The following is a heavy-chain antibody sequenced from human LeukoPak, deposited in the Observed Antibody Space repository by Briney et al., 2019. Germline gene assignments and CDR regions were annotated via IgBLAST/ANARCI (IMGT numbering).Heavy chain of an antibody. V-gene: IGHV4-31*03. CDR1: GGSISSGGYY. Sequence: SQTLSLTCTVSGGSISSGGYYWSWIRQHPGKGLEWIGYIYYSGSTYYNPSLKSRVTISVDTSKNQFSLKLSSVTAADTAVYYCARTSFTPWIQLWGGFDYWGQGTLVTVSS. J-gene: IGHJ4*02. CDR2: IYYSGST. CDR3: ARTSFTPWIQLWGGFDY. D-gene: IGHD5-18*01.